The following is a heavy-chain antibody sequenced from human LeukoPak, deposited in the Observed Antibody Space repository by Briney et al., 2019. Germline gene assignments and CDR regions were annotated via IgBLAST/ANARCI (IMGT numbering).Heavy chain of an antibody. D-gene: IGHD2-2*01. CDR2: INPNSGGT. CDR1: GYTFTSYY. V-gene: IGHV1-2*02. Sequence: EASVKVSCKASGYTFTSYYMHWVRQAPGQGLEWMGWINPNSGGTNYAQKFQGRVTMTRDTSISTAYMELSRLRSDDTAVYYCARVGTSPTGNWFDPWGQGTLVTVSS. CDR3: ARVGTSPTGNWFDP. J-gene: IGHJ5*02.